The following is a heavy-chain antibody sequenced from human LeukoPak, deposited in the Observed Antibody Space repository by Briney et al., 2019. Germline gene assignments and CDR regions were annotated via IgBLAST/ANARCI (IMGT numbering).Heavy chain of an antibody. CDR1: GGSFSGYY. CDR3: ARETSQKGAHYMDV. J-gene: IGHJ6*03. D-gene: IGHD3-16*01. CDR2: INHSGST. Sequence: PSETLSLTCAVYGGSFSGYYWSWIRQPPGKGLEWIGEINHSGSTNYNPSLKSRVTISVDTSKNQFSLKLSSVAAADTAVYYCARETSQKGAHYMDVWGKGTTVTISS. V-gene: IGHV4-34*01.